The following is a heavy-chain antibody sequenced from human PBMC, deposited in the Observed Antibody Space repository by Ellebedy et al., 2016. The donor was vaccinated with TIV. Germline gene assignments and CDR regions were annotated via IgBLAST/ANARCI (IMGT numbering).Heavy chain of an antibody. D-gene: IGHD1-7*01. CDR3: TRDNGNWNSMDY. V-gene: IGHV3-49*03. Sequence: GESLKISXTASGFTFGDYAMSWFRQAPGKGLEWVGFIRSKAYGGTTEYAASVKGRFTISRDDSKSIAYLQMNSLKTEDTAVYYCTRDNGNWNSMDYWGQGTLVTVSS. CDR2: IRSKAYGGTT. J-gene: IGHJ4*02. CDR1: GFTFGDYA.